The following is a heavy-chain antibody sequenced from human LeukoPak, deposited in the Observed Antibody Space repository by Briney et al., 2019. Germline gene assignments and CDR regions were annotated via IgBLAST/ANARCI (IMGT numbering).Heavy chain of an antibody. J-gene: IGHJ4*02. Sequence: ASVKVSCKASGYTFTSYAMHWVRQAPGQRLEWMGWINAGNGNTKYSQKFQGRVTIARDTSASTAYMELSSLRSEDTAVYYCARGRPPPERYSGYDIDYWGQGTLVTVSS. CDR2: INAGNGNT. CDR3: ARGRPPPERYSGYDIDY. D-gene: IGHD5-12*01. V-gene: IGHV1-3*01. CDR1: GYTFTSYA.